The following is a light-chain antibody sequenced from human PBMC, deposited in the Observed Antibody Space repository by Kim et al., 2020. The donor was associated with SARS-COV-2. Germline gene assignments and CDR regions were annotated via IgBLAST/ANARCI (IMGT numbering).Light chain of an antibody. CDR1: QSIYSY. V-gene: IGKV1-5*03. Sequence: VCVGDRVTITCRAIQSIYSYLAWYQQKPGNVPKILIYKASTLESAVPARFSGSESGTEFTLTISSLQPDDFATYYCQQFYTYPITFGQGTRLEIK. J-gene: IGKJ5*01. CDR2: KAS. CDR3: QQFYTYPIT.